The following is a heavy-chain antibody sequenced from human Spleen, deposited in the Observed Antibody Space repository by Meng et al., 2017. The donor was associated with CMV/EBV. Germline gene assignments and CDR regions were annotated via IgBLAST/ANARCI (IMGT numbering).Heavy chain of an antibody. CDR2: ISSSSSYI. V-gene: IGHV3-21*01. Sequence: EVQLVESGGGLVKPGGSLRLPWAASGFTFSSYSMNWVRQAPGKGLEWVSSISSSSSYIYYADSVKGRFTISRDNAKNSLYLQMNSLRAEDTAVYYCARDGDSSGWFYFDYWGQGTLVTVTS. J-gene: IGHJ4*02. CDR3: ARDGDSSGWFYFDY. CDR1: GFTFSSYS. D-gene: IGHD6-19*01.